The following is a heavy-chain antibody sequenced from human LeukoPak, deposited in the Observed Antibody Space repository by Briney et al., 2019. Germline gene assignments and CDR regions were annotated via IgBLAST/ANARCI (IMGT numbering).Heavy chain of an antibody. CDR3: AKDRITIFGVVIIAPDFDY. J-gene: IGHJ4*02. CDR2: ISGSGGST. V-gene: IGHV3-23*01. CDR1: GFTFSSYA. D-gene: IGHD3-3*01. Sequence: GGSLRLSCAASGFTFSSYAMSWVRQAPGKGLEWVSAISGSGGSTYYADSVKGRFTISRDNSKNTLYLQMNSLRAEDTAVYYCAKDRITIFGVVIIAPDFDYWGRGTLVTVSS.